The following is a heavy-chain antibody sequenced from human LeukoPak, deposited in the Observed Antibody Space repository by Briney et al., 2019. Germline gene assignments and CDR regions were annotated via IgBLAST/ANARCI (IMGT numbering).Heavy chain of an antibody. Sequence: SGGSLRLSCAASGFTFSSCEMNWVRQAPGKGLEWLSYISNSGSSKYYADSVRGRFTISRDNAKNSLYLQMNSLRAEDTAVYYCARDFSPAAIAGVYYFDYWGQGTLVTVSS. D-gene: IGHD2-2*01. CDR3: ARDFSPAAIAGVYYFDY. J-gene: IGHJ4*02. CDR1: GFTFSSCE. V-gene: IGHV3-48*03. CDR2: ISNSGSSK.